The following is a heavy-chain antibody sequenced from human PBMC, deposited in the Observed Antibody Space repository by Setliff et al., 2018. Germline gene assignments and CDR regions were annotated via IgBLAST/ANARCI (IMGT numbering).Heavy chain of an antibody. CDR2: ITPIFETA. J-gene: IGHJ6*02. CDR1: GGTFSGYA. CDR3: ARDSVTLGQLERRGGWHCYGMDV. D-gene: IGHD1-1*01. V-gene: IGHV1-69*06. Sequence: GASVKVSCKASGGTFSGYAFSWVRRAPGQGLEWIGGITPIFETAHYAEKFRDRVTITADKSTTTVHMGLSSLTSEDTAVDFCARDSVTLGQLERRGGWHCYGMDVWGQGTTVTGS.